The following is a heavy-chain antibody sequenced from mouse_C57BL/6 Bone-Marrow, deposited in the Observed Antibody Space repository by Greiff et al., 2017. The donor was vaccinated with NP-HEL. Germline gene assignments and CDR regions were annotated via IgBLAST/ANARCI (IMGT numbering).Heavy chain of an antibody. J-gene: IGHJ4*01. Sequence: VHVKQSGAELVRPGASVKLSCTASGFNIKDDYMHWVKQRPEQGLEWIGWIDPENGDTEYDSKFQGKATITADTSSNTAYLQLSSLTSEDTAVYDCTTQGNSYARDYWGQGTSVTVSS. D-gene: IGHD2-1*01. CDR3: TTQGNSYARDY. V-gene: IGHV14-4*01. CDR2: IDPENGDT. CDR1: GFNIKDDY.